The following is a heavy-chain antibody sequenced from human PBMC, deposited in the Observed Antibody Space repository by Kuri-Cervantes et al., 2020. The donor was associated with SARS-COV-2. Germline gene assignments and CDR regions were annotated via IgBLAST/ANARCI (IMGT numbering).Heavy chain of an antibody. V-gene: IGHV1-2*02. CDR1: GYTFTGYY. Sequence: ASVKVSCKASGYTFTGYYMHWVRQAPGQGLEWMGWINPNSGGTNYAQKFQGRVTMTRDTSISTAYMELSRLRSDDTAVYYCARDRYYDFWSGSLDAFDIWGQGTMVTVSS. D-gene: IGHD3-3*01. CDR2: INPNSGGT. CDR3: ARDRYYDFWSGSLDAFDI. J-gene: IGHJ3*02.